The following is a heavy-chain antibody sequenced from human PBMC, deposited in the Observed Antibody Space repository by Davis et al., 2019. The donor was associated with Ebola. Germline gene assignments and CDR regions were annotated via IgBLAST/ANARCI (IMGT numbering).Heavy chain of an antibody. Sequence: GESLKISCAASGFTFSNAWMNWVRQAPGKGREWVASISSSSRDFYYADSVKGRFTISRDNAHNSLYLHLTRLRVEDTAVYYCATLTRVQDDYWGQGTLVTVSS. J-gene: IGHJ4*02. D-gene: IGHD2-21*02. CDR2: ISSSSRDF. CDR1: GFTFSNAW. V-gene: IGHV3-21*01. CDR3: ATLTRVQDDY.